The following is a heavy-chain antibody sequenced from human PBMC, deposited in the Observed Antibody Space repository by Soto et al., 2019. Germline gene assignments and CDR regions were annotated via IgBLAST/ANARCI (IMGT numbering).Heavy chain of an antibody. Sequence: PSETLSLTCTVSGVSVTSDGYYWSWMRQPPGKTLEWIGYIFHSGTTQYNPSLKSRVTISLDTSKNQFSLKLTSVTAADTAVYYCTTQGFGGLHGLVDVWGQGTTVTVSS. V-gene: IGHV4-61*08. CDR1: GVSVTSDGYY. CDR3: TTQGFGGLHGLVDV. J-gene: IGHJ6*02. CDR2: IFHSGTT. D-gene: IGHD3-10*01.